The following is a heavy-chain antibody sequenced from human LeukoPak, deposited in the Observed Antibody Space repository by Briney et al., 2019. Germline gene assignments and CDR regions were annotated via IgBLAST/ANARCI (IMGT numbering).Heavy chain of an antibody. CDR2: IKPGGNEK. Sequence: GGSLRLSCAASGFTFNNYWMTWVRQGPGKGLEWVANIKPGGNEKYYVDSVKGRFTISRDNVKNSLYLRMNSLRAEDTAIYYCATFRFLGTWGQGTMVTVSS. CDR3: ATFRFLGT. D-gene: IGHD3-3*01. CDR1: GFTFNNYW. J-gene: IGHJ3*01. V-gene: IGHV3-7*03.